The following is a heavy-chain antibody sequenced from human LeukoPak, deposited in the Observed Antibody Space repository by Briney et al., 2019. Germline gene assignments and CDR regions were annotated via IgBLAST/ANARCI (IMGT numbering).Heavy chain of an antibody. Sequence: GGSLRLSCAASGFTVSSNYMTWVRQAPGKGLEWVSVLYSGGDTYYADSVKGRFTISRDNSKNTLHLQMHSLRAEDTAVYYCVRDNPRCCGVVPANIDDYWGEGTLVTVSS. CDR1: GFTVSSNY. CDR3: VRDNPRCCGVVPANIDDY. CDR2: LYSGGDT. J-gene: IGHJ4*02. V-gene: IGHV3-53*01. D-gene: IGHD2-2*01.